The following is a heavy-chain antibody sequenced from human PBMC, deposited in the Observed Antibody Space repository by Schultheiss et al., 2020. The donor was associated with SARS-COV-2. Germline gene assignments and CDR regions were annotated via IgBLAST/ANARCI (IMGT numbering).Heavy chain of an antibody. CDR3: APSVPIQLLLPVVY. D-gene: IGHD5-18*01. V-gene: IGHV3-48*04. J-gene: IGHJ4*02. CDR1: GFTFSSYS. CDR2: ISSSGSTI. Sequence: GGSLRLSCAASGFTFSSYSMNWVRQAPGKGLEWVSYISSSGSTIYYADSVKGRFTISRDNAKNSLYLQMNSLRAEDTAVYYCAPSVPIQLLLPVVYWGQGTLVTVSS.